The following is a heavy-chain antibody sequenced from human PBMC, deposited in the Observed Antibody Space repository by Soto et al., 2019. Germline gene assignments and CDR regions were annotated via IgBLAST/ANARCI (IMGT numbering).Heavy chain of an antibody. CDR3: AGVLPVAGIDEGYFVY. D-gene: IGHD2-2*01. J-gene: IGHJ4*01. Sequence: SETLSLTCTVSGGSISSYYWTWIRQPPGKGLEWIGYIYYSGSTNYNPSLKSRVTISVDTSKNQFSLKLSSVTAADTAVYYCAGVLPVAGIDEGYFVYWGEDPWSPSPQ. V-gene: IGHV4-59*01. CDR1: GGSISSYY. CDR2: IYYSGST.